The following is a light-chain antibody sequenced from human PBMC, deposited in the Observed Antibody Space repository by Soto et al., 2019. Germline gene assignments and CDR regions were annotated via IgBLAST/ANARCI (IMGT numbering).Light chain of an antibody. CDR3: QQYYSYSWT. CDR2: KAS. Sequence: DIRVPKSPSTVSASVGDRVQITCRASQSIYSWLAWYQQQPGKAPKLLIYKASSLESGVPSRCSGSGSGTEFSLTISSLQPDDFATYYCQQYYSYSWTVGQGTKVDIK. V-gene: IGKV1-5*03. J-gene: IGKJ1*01. CDR1: QSIYSW.